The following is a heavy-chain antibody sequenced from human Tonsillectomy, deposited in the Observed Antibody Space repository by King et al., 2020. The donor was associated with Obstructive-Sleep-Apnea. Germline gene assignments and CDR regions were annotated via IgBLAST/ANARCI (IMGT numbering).Heavy chain of an antibody. Sequence: VQLVESGGGVVQPGRSLRVSCAASGFTFSSYGMHWVRQAPGKGLEWVAVIWDDGSNKYYADAVKGRFTISRDNSRNTRYLQMNSLSGEDTAVYYCAREGSSLVDSWGQGTLVTVSS. J-gene: IGHJ4*02. V-gene: IGHV3-33*01. D-gene: IGHD6-13*01. CDR1: GFTFSSYG. CDR2: IWDDGSNK. CDR3: AREGSSLVDS.